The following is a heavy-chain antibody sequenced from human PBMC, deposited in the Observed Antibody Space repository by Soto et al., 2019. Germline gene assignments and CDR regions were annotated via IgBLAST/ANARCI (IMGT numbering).Heavy chain of an antibody. CDR1: GYPLFSYG. J-gene: IGHJ3*02. V-gene: IGHV1-18*01. CDR2: ISPYNGNT. D-gene: IGHD6-19*01. Sequence: QVQLVQSGAEVKEPGASLRVSCKASGYPLFSYGISWVRQAPGQGLEWMGWISPYNGNTNYAPKFQGRVTMTTDPSTSTVYMELRSLRSDDTAVYYCSRDAQKWLVAAFDIWGQGTMVTVSS. CDR3: SRDAQKWLVAAFDI.